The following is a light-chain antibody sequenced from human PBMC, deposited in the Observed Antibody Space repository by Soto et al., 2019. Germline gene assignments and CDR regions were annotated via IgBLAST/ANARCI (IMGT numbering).Light chain of an antibody. CDR3: SLYTSDNTYV. CDR2: EVR. Sequence: QSALTQPPSVSGSPGQSVTISCTGTSIDSVSYNRVSWYQQSPGSAPKLLIYEVRNRPSGVPDRFSGSKSGNTASLTISGLQTADEANYFCSLYTSDNTYVFGAGTKLTVL. CDR1: SIDSVSYNR. V-gene: IGLV2-18*01. J-gene: IGLJ1*01.